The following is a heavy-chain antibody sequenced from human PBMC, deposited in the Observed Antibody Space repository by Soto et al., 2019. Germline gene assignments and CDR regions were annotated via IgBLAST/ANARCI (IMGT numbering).Heavy chain of an antibody. CDR2: LGGGGDT. V-gene: IGHV3-23*01. CDR3: TKDRHPDGIWTFDF. Sequence: GGSLRLSCAASGFTFGTYTQKWVRQAPGKGLEWVPALGGGGDTHYAESVKGRFTISRDYSKNILLLQMNSLRDEDSAIYYCTKDRHPDGIWTFDFWGQGTLVTVSS. J-gene: IGHJ4*02. CDR1: GFTFGTYT. D-gene: IGHD3-9*01.